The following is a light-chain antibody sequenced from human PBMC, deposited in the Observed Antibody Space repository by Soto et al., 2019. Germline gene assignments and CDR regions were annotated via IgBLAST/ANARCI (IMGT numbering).Light chain of an antibody. CDR3: CSYGGSRAV. CDR1: SSDVGSHNL. V-gene: IGLV2-23*02. J-gene: IGLJ7*01. Sequence: QSALTQPASVSGSPGQSITISCTGTSSDVGSHNLVSWYQQHRGQAPKLMIYEVSKRPLGLSARFSASKSGNTASLTISGLQAEDEADYYCCSYGGSRAVFGGGTQLTVL. CDR2: EVS.